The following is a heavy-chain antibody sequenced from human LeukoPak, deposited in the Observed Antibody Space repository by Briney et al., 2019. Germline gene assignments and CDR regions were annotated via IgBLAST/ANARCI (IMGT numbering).Heavy chain of an antibody. J-gene: IGHJ5*02. CDR1: GFTFSSYS. CDR3: AGGGGANISPSNWFDP. V-gene: IGHV3-21*01. D-gene: IGHD3-16*01. Sequence: GGSLRLSCAASGFTFSSYSMNWVRQAPGKGLEWVSSISSSSNYIYYADSVKGRFTISRDNAKNSLNLQMNSLRAEDTAVYYCAGGGGANISPSNWFDPWGQGTLVTVSS. CDR2: ISSSSNYI.